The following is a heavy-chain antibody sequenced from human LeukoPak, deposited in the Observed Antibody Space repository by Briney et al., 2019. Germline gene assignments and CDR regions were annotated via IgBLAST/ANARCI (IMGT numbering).Heavy chain of an antibody. V-gene: IGHV4-59*01. J-gene: IGHJ3*02. CDR1: GGSISRCY. D-gene: IGHD3-10*01. CDR3: ARSDYHNSGSHTVFDAFDI. Sequence: RTSETLSLTCTVSGGSISRCYWSWIRRPPGKGLEWIGYIDDSGNTNYNPSLKSQVTISVDKSKNQFSLKLSFVTAADTAMYYCARSDYHNSGSHTVFDAFDIWGQGTRVTVSS. CDR2: IDDSGNT.